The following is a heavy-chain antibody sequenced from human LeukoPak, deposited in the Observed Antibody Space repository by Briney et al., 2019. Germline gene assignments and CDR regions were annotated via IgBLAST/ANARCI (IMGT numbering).Heavy chain of an antibody. CDR1: GYSISSGYY. CDR2: IYHSGST. CDR3: ARVGFRRGSYFDY. Sequence: SETLSLTCSVSGYSISSGYYWGWIRQPPGKGLEWIGSIYHSGSTYYNPSLKSRVTISVDTSKNQFSLKLSSVTAADTAVYYCARVGFRRGSYFDYWGQGTLVTVSS. V-gene: IGHV4-38-2*02. J-gene: IGHJ4*02. D-gene: IGHD3-10*01.